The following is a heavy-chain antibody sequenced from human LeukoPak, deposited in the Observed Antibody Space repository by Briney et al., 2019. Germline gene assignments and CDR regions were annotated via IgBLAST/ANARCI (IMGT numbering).Heavy chain of an antibody. CDR1: GFTFSNAW. J-gene: IGHJ4*02. V-gene: IGHV3-21*01. D-gene: IGHD3-10*01. Sequence: SGGSLRLSCAASGFTFSNAWMSWVRQAPGKGLEWVSSISSSSSYIYYADSVKGRFTISRDNAKNSLYLQMNSLRAEDTAVYYCASLTMVTDYWGQGTLVTVSS. CDR2: ISSSSSYI. CDR3: ASLTMVTDY.